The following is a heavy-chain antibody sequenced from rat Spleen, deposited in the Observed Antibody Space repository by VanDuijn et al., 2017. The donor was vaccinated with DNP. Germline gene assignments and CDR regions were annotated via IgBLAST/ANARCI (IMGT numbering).Heavy chain of an antibody. Sequence: EVQLVESGGDLVQPGRSLKLSCVASGFTFDNYWMTWIRQVPGKGLDWVASITSGGGYTYYPDSVMGRFTISRDNAKNTLYLQMNSLRSEDTATYYCTTRYYGYDLDYWGQGVMVTVSS. CDR2: ITSGGGYT. CDR3: TTRYYGYDLDY. CDR1: GFTFDNYW. D-gene: IGHD1-7*01. J-gene: IGHJ2*01. V-gene: IGHV5-31*01.